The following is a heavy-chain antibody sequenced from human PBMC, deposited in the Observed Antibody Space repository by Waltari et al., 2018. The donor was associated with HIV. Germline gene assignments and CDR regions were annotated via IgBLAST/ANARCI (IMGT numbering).Heavy chain of an antibody. CDR2: IYYRGCT. V-gene: IGHV4-31*03. Sequence: QVQLQESGPGLVKPSQTLSLTCTVSGGSISSGGYYWSWIRQHPGKGLEWVGYIYYRGCTCCNPSLKCRVTISVDTSKNQFALKLSSVTAADTAVYYCAGDFGGGGYYPLDYWGQGTLVTVSS. D-gene: IGHD3-22*01. CDR3: AGDFGGGGYYPLDY. CDR1: GGSISSGGYY. J-gene: IGHJ4*02.